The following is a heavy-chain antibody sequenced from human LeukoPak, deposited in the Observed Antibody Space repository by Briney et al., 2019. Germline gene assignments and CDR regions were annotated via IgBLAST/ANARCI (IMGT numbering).Heavy chain of an antibody. CDR1: GFTVSSNY. CDR2: IYSGGST. CDR3: ARVLGVRFDP. Sequence: GGSLRLSCAASGFTVSSNYMSSVRQAPGKGLEWVSVIYSGGSTYYAYSVKGRFTISRDNSKNTLYLQMNSLRAEDTAVYYCARVLGVRFDPWGQGTLVTVSS. D-gene: IGHD2-8*01. J-gene: IGHJ5*02. V-gene: IGHV3-53*01.